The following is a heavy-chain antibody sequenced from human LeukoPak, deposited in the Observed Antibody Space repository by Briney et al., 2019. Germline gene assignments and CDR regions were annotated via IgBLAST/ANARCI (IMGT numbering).Heavy chain of an antibody. J-gene: IGHJ4*02. CDR3: ARDYLDDYVWVSYRYPPFFDY. D-gene: IGHD3-16*02. CDR2: ISAYNGNT. Sequence: ASVKVSCKASGYTFTSYGISLVRQAPGQGLEWMGWISAYNGNTNYAQKLQGRVTMTTDTSTSTAYMELRSLRSDDTAVYYCARDYLDDYVWVSYRYPPFFDYWGQGTLVTVSS. V-gene: IGHV1-18*01. CDR1: GYTFTSYG.